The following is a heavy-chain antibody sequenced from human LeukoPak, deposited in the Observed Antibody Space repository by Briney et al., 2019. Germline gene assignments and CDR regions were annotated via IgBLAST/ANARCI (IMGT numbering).Heavy chain of an antibody. J-gene: IGHJ4*02. CDR2: ISWNSGSI. CDR3: AKDMGQWLGKIDY. CDR1: GFTFDDYA. V-gene: IGHV3-9*03. D-gene: IGHD6-19*01. Sequence: GGSLRLSCAASGFTFDDYAMHRVRQAPGKGLEWVSGISWNSGSIGYADSVKGRFTISRDNAKNSLYLQMNSLRAEDMALYYCAKDMGQWLGKIDYWGQGTLVTVSS.